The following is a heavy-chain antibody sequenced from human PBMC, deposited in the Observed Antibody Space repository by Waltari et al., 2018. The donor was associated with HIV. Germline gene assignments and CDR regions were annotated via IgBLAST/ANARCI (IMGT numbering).Heavy chain of an antibody. CDR2: TYPVDSDA. CDR1: GTNFAGDW. CDR3: ARRKGDYRTAFDI. J-gene: IGHJ3*02. Sequence: EEKLVQSGAEVKEPGESLKISCKSLGTNFAGDWVGWVRQMPVKGLEWMGVTYPVDSDAVYSPSFQGRVIMSTDSSISTVYLQWSSLRASDTAMYYCARRKGDYRTAFDIWGQGTMVTASS. D-gene: IGHD4-17*01. V-gene: IGHV5-51*01.